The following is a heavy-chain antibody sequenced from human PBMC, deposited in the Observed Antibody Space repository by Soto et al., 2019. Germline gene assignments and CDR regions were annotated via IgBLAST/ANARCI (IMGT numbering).Heavy chain of an antibody. CDR2: IDHSDSYT. CDR3: ARELGRGPYYYGMDV. V-gene: IGHV5-10-1*01. D-gene: IGHD3-10*01. Sequence: PGESLKISYKGSGYSFTSYWISWVRQMPGKGLEWMGRIDHSDSYTNYSPSFQGHVTISADKSISTAYLQWSSLKASDTAMYYCARELGRGPYYYGMDVWGQGTTVTVSS. J-gene: IGHJ6*02. CDR1: GYSFTSYW.